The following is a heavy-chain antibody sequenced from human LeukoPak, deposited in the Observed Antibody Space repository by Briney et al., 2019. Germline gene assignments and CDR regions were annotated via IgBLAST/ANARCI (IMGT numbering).Heavy chain of an antibody. D-gene: IGHD3/OR15-3a*01. Sequence: PSETLSLTCTVSGGSISSYFWTWIRQPPGKGLEWIGNIFHTGNTNHNPSLKSRVTISKDTSKNQFSLKLISVTAADTAVYYCVRDLDWGAFDMWGQGKMVTVSS. J-gene: IGHJ3*02. CDR1: GGSISSYF. V-gene: IGHV4-59*01. CDR2: IFHTGNT. CDR3: VRDLDWGAFDM.